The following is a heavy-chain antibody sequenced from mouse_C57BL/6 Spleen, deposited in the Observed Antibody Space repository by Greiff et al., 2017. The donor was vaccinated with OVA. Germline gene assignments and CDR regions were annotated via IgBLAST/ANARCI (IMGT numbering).Heavy chain of an antibody. V-gene: IGHV1-55*01. J-gene: IGHJ1*03. CDR1: GYTFTSYW. D-gene: IGHD1-1*01. CDR3: ASITTLVPSYWYFDV. CDR2: IYPGSGST. Sequence: QVQLQQPGAELVKPGASVKMSCKASGYTFTSYWITWVKQRPGQGLEWIGDIYPGSGSTNYNEKFKSKATLTVDTSSSTAYMQLSSLTSEDSAVYYCASITTLVPSYWYFDVWGTGTTVTVSS.